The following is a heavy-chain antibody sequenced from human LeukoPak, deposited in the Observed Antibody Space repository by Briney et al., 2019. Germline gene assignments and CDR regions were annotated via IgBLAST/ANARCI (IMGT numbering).Heavy chain of an antibody. D-gene: IGHD3-22*01. CDR2: IKTDGSEK. CDR3: ATYSSLNAREFQY. Sequence: GGSLRLSWEGSGFTFSNYWMSWVRQAPGKGLEWVANIKTDGSEKYYVDSVKGRFTISRDNAKNSLYLQMNSLRAEDTAVYYCATYSSLNAREFQYWGQGTLVTVSS. V-gene: IGHV3-7*01. J-gene: IGHJ1*01. CDR1: GFTFSNYW.